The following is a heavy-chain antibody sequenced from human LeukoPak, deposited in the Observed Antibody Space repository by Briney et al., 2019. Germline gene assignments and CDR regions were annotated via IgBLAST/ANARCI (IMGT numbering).Heavy chain of an antibody. Sequence: ASVKVSCKASGYTFTSYYMHWVRQAPGQGLEWMGIINPSGGSTSYAQKFQGRVTMTRDTSTSTVYMELSSLRSEDTAVYYCARGGPILRFLEWSIKDHYMDVWGKGTTVTVSS. D-gene: IGHD3-3*01. V-gene: IGHV1-46*01. CDR1: GYTFTSYY. J-gene: IGHJ6*03. CDR3: ARGGPILRFLEWSIKDHYMDV. CDR2: INPSGGST.